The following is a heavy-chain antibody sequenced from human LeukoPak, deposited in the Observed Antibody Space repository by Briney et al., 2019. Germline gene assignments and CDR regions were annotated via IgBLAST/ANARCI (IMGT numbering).Heavy chain of an antibody. CDR2: ISYDGSNK. CDR1: GFTFSSYW. CDR3: AKADTAMAYFDY. J-gene: IGHJ4*02. Sequence: GGSLRLSCAASGFTFSSYWMSWVRQAPGKGLEWVAVISYDGSNKYYADSVKGRFTISRDNSKNTLYLQMNSLRAEDTAVYYCAKADTAMAYFDYWGQGTLVTVSS. D-gene: IGHD5-18*01. V-gene: IGHV3-30*18.